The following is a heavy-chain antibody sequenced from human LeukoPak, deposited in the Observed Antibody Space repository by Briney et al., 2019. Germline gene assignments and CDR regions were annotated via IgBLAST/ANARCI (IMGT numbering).Heavy chain of an antibody. J-gene: IGHJ4*02. CDR3: ATPRKQLVLGY. V-gene: IGHV1-2*02. CDR1: GYSFTFYY. D-gene: IGHD6-13*01. CDR2: INPNSGAT. Sequence: ASVKVSCKASGYSFTFYYMHWVRQAPGQGLEWLGWINPNSGATNYAQKFQGRVTMTRDTSISTAYMELSRLRSDDTAVYYCATPRKQLVLGYWGQGTLVTVSS.